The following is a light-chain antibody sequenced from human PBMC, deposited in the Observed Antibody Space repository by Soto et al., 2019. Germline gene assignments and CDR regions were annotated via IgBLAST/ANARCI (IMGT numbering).Light chain of an antibody. CDR3: QQYNNWPWT. CDR1: QSVRSN. V-gene: IGKV3-15*01. CDR2: GAS. Sequence: EIVMTQSPATLSVSPGESATLSCRASQSVRSNLVWYQQNPGQAPRLLIYGASTRATGIPARFSGSGSGTEFTLTISSLQSEDFAVYYCQQYNNWPWTFGQGTKVDIK. J-gene: IGKJ1*01.